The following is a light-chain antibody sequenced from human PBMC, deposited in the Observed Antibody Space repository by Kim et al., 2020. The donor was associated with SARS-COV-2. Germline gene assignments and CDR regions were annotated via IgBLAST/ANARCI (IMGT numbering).Light chain of an antibody. J-gene: IGLJ3*02. CDR1: SGSIASNY. CDR2: EDN. Sequence: GKTVTISCTRSSGSIASNYVQWYQQRPGSSPTTLIYEDNERPSGVPDRFSGSIDSSSNSASLTISGLKTEDEADYYCQSYDSSIKVFGGGTQLTVL. CDR3: QSYDSSIKV. V-gene: IGLV6-57*01.